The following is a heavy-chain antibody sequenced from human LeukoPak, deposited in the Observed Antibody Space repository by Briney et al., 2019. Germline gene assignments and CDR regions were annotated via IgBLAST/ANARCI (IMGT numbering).Heavy chain of an antibody. J-gene: IGHJ4*02. CDR3: AKENSYEGGAGDY. CDR2: IPSSGGST. CDR1: GFIFSNYV. Sequence: PGGSLRLSCGACGFIFSNYVISWVRQAPGKGLEWVSAIPSSGGSTYYADSVKGRFTISRDNSKNTLYLQMNSLRAEDTAVYYCAKENSYEGGAGDYWGQGTLVTVSS. D-gene: IGHD5-18*01. V-gene: IGHV3-23*01.